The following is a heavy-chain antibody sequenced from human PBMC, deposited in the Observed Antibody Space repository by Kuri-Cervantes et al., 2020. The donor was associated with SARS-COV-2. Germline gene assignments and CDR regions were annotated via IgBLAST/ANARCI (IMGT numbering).Heavy chain of an antibody. V-gene: IGHV1-2*02. CDR1: GYTFTGYY. CDR3: ARALPEWRSSSLRGPGNWFDP. Sequence: ASVKVSCKASGYTFTGYYMHWVRQAPGQGLEWMGWINPNSGGTNYAQKFQGRVTMTRDTSISTAYMELSSLRSEDTAVYYCARALPEWRSSSLRGPGNWFDPWGQGTLVTVSS. CDR2: INPNSGGT. J-gene: IGHJ5*02. D-gene: IGHD6-13*01.